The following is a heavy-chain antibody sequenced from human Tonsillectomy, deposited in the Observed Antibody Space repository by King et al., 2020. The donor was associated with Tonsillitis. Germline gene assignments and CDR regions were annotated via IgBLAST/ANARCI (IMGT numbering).Heavy chain of an antibody. CDR2: INWNDDK. J-gene: IGHJ4*02. V-gene: IGHV2-5*01. CDR1: GFSLSTSGAG. Sequence: LTLKESGPTLVKPTQTLTLTCTFSGFSLSTSGAGVGWIRQHPGKALEGLALINWNDDKRYSPSLKNRPTIPKGTPKNQVVRTMTNLDPMDTRTYYCARVDILTGSPSVYCGQRTLVTVSS. CDR3: ARVDILTGSPSVY. D-gene: IGHD3-9*01.